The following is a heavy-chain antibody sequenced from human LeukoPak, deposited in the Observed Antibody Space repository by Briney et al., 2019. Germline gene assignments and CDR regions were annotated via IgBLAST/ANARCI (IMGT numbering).Heavy chain of an antibody. J-gene: IGHJ2*01. D-gene: IGHD5-12*01. V-gene: IGHV4-31*03. CDR1: GGSISSGGYY. Sequence: PSQTLSLTCTVSGGSISSGGYYWSWIRQHPGKGLEWIGYIYYSGSTYYTPSLKNRVTISVATSKNQFSLRLSSVTALDTAVYYCARGGGGYSWYFDLWGRGTLVTVSS. CDR2: IYYSGST. CDR3: ARGGGGYSWYFDL.